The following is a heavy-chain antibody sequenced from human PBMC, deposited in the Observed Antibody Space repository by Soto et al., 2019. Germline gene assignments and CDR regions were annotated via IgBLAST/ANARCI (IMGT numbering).Heavy chain of an antibody. CDR3: ARDAQYCSGGSCYWGYNWFDP. CDR1: GYTFTSYG. Sequence: QVQLVQSGAEVKKPGASVKVSCKASGYTFTSYGISWVRQAPGQGLEWMGWISAYNGNTNYAQKLQGRVTMTTDTPTSTAYMELRSLRSDDTAVYYCARDAQYCSGGSCYWGYNWFDPWGQGTLVTVSS. J-gene: IGHJ5*02. V-gene: IGHV1-18*01. CDR2: ISAYNGNT. D-gene: IGHD2-15*01.